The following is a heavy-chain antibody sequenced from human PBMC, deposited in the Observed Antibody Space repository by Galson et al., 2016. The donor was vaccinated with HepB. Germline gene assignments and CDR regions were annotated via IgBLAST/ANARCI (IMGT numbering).Heavy chain of an antibody. Sequence: TLSLTCTVSGGSISSGGYYWSWIRQHPGKGLEWIGYLYFSGNTYYNPSLKSRPTISVDTSKNQFSLKLSSVTAADTAVYYCARGLGRDCSSTGCYLNWFDPWGQGTLVSVSS. J-gene: IGHJ5*02. D-gene: IGHD2-2*01. CDR2: LYFSGNT. V-gene: IGHV4-31*03. CDR1: GGSISSGGYY. CDR3: ARGLGRDCSSTGCYLNWFDP.